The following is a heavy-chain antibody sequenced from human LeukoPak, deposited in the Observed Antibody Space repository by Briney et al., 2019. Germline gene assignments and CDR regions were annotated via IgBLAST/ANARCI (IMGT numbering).Heavy chain of an antibody. CDR3: ARLRPYSSSWYAYYGMDV. CDR2: IKSDGTQN. D-gene: IGHD6-13*01. V-gene: IGHV3-7*04. J-gene: IGHJ6*02. Sequence: GGALRLSCAASGFTFSGNWMTWVRQAPGKGLEWVANIKSDGTQNYYVDSVKGRFTISRDNAKNSLYLQMNSLRAEETAVYYCARLRPYSSSWYAYYGMDVWGQGTTVTVSS. CDR1: GFTFSGNW.